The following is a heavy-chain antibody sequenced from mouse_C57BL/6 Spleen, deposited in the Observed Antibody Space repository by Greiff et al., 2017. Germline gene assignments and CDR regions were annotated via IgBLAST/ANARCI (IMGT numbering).Heavy chain of an antibody. J-gene: IGHJ2*01. Sequence: EVMLVESGGGLVKPGGSLKLSCAASGFTFSDYGMHWVRQAPEKGLEWVAYISSGSSTIYYADTVKGRFTISRDNAKNTLFLQMTSLRSEDTAMYYCARLIYYGNYEDYWGQGTTLTVSS. CDR1: GFTFSDYG. CDR3: ARLIYYGNYEDY. V-gene: IGHV5-17*01. CDR2: ISSGSSTI. D-gene: IGHD2-1*01.